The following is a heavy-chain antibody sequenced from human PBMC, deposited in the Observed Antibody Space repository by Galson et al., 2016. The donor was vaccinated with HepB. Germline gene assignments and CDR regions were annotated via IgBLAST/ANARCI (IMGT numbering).Heavy chain of an antibody. V-gene: IGHV3-33*01. CDR3: ARDNRGYCRGAPCPTLYYYGRDV. Sequence: SLRLSCAASEFIFSQYGMHWVRQAPGKGLESVAVIGHDGRNEYYADSVKGRFTISRDNSKNTLYLEMNSLTAEDTAVYYCARDNRGYCRGAPCPTLYYYGRDVWGQGTTVTVSS. D-gene: IGHD2-15*01. J-gene: IGHJ6*02. CDR2: IGHDGRNE. CDR1: EFIFSQYG.